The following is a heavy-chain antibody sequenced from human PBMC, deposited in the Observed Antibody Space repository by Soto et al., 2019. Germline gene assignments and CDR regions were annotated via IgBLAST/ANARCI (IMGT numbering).Heavy chain of an antibody. J-gene: IGHJ6*02. CDR1: GLAFSDHY. CDR3: XXXHYSYGIHV. Sequence: EVQVVESGGGLVQPGGSLRLSCAASGLAFSDHYMDWVRQAPGKGLEWVGRSRNKANSFTTEYAASVNGRFSVSRDDSKNSLFLQMNSLXXXXTXXXXXXXXHYSYGIHVWGQGTTVTVSS. CDR2: SRNKANSFTT. V-gene: IGHV3-72*01.